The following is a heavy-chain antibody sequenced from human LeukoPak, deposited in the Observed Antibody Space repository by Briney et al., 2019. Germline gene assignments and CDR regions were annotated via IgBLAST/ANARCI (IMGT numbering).Heavy chain of an antibody. V-gene: IGHV3-74*01. CDR2: IKSDGSSP. CDR1: GFTFSTYW. J-gene: IGHJ4*02. D-gene: IGHD5-12*01. CDR3: ARDRGYTQDY. Sequence: GGSLRLSCAASGFTFSTYWMHWVRQAPGKGLVWVSHIKSDGSSPSYAESVKGRFTISRDNAKNTLYLQMNSLRADDTAVYYCARDRGYTQDYWGQGTLVTVSS.